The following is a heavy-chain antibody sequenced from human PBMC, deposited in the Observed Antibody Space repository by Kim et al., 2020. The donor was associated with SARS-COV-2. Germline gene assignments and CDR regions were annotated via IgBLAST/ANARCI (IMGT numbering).Heavy chain of an antibody. CDR2: INSDGSST. V-gene: IGHV3-74*01. D-gene: IGHD6-6*01. CDR3: AREVAARPYFDY. J-gene: IGHJ4*02. Sequence: GGSLRLSCAASGFTFSSYWMHWVRQAPGKGLVWVSRINSDGSSTSYADSVKGRFTISRDNAKNTLYLQMNSLRAEDTAVYYCAREVAARPYFDYWGQGTLVTVSS. CDR1: GFTFSSYW.